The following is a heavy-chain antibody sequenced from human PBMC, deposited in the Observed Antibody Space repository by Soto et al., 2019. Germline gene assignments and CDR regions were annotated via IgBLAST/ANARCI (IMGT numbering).Heavy chain of an antibody. D-gene: IGHD3-22*01. CDR1: GYTFTNNW. J-gene: IGHJ5*02. V-gene: IGHV1-46*01. Sequence: QVQLVQSGAEVKEPGASAKVSCKASGYTFTNNWIHWVRQAPGQGLEWMGVINPNGGVTVYAQKFQGRVTMTRDTSTSTFYMDLSSLRSEDTALYCCARDHSVTSSGYSYWWFDPWGQGTLVAVSS. CDR3: ARDHSVTSSGYSYWWFDP. CDR2: INPNGGVT.